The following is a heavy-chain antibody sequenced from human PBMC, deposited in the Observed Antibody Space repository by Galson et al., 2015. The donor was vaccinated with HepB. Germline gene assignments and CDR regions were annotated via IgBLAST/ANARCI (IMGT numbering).Heavy chain of an antibody. Sequence: TLSLTCAVSGGSISSGGYSWSWIRQPPGKGLEWVGYIYYSGSTYYNPSLKSRVTISVDTSKNQFSLKLSSVTAADTAVYYCARSGGTAGDRPYYYYGMDVWGQGTTVTVSS. CDR2: IYYSGST. CDR3: ARSGGTAGDRPYYYYGMDV. V-gene: IGHV4-30-4*07. D-gene: IGHD4-17*01. J-gene: IGHJ6*02. CDR1: GGSISSGGYS.